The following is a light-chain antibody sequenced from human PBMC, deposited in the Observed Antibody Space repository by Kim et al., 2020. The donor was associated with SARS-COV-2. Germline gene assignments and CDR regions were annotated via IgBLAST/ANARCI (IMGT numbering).Light chain of an antibody. V-gene: IGKV1-39*01. CDR2: TAS. Sequence: DIQMTQSPSSLSASVGDRVTITCRTSQNITTYLNWYQHKPGKAPKLLIYTASSLQSGVPSRFSGSGSGTDFTLTISSLQPDDFASYYCQQSYTTPWTFGRGTKVDIK. CDR1: QNITTY. J-gene: IGKJ1*01. CDR3: QQSYTTPWT.